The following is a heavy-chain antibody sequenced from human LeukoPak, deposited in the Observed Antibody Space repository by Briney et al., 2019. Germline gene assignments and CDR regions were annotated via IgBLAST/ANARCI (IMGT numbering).Heavy chain of an antibody. CDR2: IIPIFGTA. Sequence: ASVKVSCKASGGTFSSYAISWVRQAPGQGLEWMGGIIPIFGTANYAQKFQGRVTITADESTSTAYMELSSPRSEDTAVYYCARGGVAGTWENWFDPWGQGTLVTVSS. V-gene: IGHV1-69*01. D-gene: IGHD6-19*01. CDR1: GGTFSSYA. CDR3: ARGGVAGTWENWFDP. J-gene: IGHJ5*02.